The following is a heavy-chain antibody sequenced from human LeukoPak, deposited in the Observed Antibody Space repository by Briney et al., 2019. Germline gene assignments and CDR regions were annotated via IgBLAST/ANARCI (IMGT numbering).Heavy chain of an antibody. CDR1: GFTFSSDG. J-gene: IGHJ3*02. CDR2: ISYDGSNK. Sequence: GGSLRLSCAASGFTFSSDGMHWVRQAPGKGLEWVAVISYDGSNKYYADSVKGRFTISRDNSKNTLYLQMNSLRAEDTAVYYCAKGITMIVVVPHDAFDIWGQGTMVTVSS. D-gene: IGHD3-22*01. V-gene: IGHV3-30*18. CDR3: AKGITMIVVVPHDAFDI.